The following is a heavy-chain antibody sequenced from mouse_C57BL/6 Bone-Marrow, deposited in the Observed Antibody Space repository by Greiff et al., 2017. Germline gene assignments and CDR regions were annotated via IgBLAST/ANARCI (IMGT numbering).Heavy chain of an antibody. Sequence: QVQLQQSGAELARPGASVKLSCKASGYTFTSYGISWVKQRTGQGLEWIGAIYPRSGNTYYNEKFKGKATLTADKSSSTAYMELRSLTSEDAAVYFCARSGDGYYAYWGQGTLVTVSA. V-gene: IGHV1-81*01. CDR2: IYPRSGNT. J-gene: IGHJ3*01. CDR3: ARSGDGYYAY. D-gene: IGHD2-3*01. CDR1: GYTFTSYG.